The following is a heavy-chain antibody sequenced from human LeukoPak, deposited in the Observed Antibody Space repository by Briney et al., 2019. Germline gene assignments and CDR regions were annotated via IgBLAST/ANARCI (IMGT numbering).Heavy chain of an antibody. V-gene: IGHV3-11*01. CDR3: ARATPGTPQF. J-gene: IGHJ4*02. Sequence: PGGSLRLSCAVSGFTIRYYYMSWIRQAPGKGLEWVAYISHDDETIYYADSVKGRFTVSRDNAKDSLFLQMNNLRVEDTAVYFCARATPGTPQFWGQGVLVTVSA. CDR2: ISHDDETI. CDR1: GFTIRYYY. D-gene: IGHD3-10*01.